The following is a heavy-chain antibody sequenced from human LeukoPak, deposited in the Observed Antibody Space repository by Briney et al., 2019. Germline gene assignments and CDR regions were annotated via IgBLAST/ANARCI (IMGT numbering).Heavy chain of an antibody. CDR3: ARGIVVPAAKKKKPDVGDGWFDP. CDR1: GYSFTSYW. CDR2: IYPGDSDT. D-gene: IGHD2-2*01. Sequence: GESLKISCKGSGYSFTSYWIGWVRQMPGKGLEWMGIIYPGDSDTRYSPSFQGQVTISADKSISTAYLQWSSLKASDTAMYYCARGIVVPAAKKKKPDVGDGWFDPWGQGTLVTVSS. V-gene: IGHV5-51*01. J-gene: IGHJ5*02.